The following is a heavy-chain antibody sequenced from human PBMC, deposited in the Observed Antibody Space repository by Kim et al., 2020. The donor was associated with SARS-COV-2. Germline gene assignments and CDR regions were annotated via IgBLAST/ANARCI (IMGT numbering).Heavy chain of an antibody. Sequence: GGSLRLSCTASGFTFGDYAMNWVRQAPGKGLEWVGFIRSKAYGGTTEYAASVKGRFTISRDDSKSIAYLQMNSLKTEDTAVYYCTRVPYYDFWSGYYTVPPADYWGQGTLVTVSS. CDR2: IRSKAYGGTT. J-gene: IGHJ4*02. CDR3: TRVPYYDFWSGYYTVPPADY. D-gene: IGHD3-3*01. V-gene: IGHV3-49*04. CDR1: GFTFGDYA.